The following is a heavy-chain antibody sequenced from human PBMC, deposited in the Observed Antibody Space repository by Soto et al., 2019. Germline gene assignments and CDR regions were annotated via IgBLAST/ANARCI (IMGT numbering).Heavy chain of an antibody. CDR2: INPNSGGT. CDR3: ARGVAARLKGNWFDP. CDR1: GYTFTGYY. D-gene: IGHD6-6*01. V-gene: IGHV1-2*02. Sequence: ASVKVSCKASGYTFTGYYMHWARQAPGQGLEWMGWINPNSGGTNYAQKFQGRVTMTRDTSISTAYMELSRLRSDDTAVYYCARGVAARLKGNWFDPWGQGTLVTVSS. J-gene: IGHJ5*02.